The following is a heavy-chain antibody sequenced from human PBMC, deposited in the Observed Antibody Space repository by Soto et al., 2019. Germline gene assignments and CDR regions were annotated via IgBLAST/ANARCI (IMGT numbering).Heavy chain of an antibody. CDR1: GFTFSSYA. Sequence: PGGSLRLSCAASGFTFSSYAMSWVRQAPGTGLEWVSAISGSGGSTYYADSVKGRFTISRDNSKNTLYLQMNSLRAEDTAVYYCAKSTRPRSHEAYYYYYMDVWGKGTTVTVSS. V-gene: IGHV3-23*01. CDR2: ISGSGGST. CDR3: AKSTRPRSHEAYYYYYMDV. J-gene: IGHJ6*03.